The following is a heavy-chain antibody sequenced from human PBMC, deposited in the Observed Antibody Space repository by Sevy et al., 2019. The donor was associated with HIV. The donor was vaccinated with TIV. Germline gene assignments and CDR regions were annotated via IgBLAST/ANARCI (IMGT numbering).Heavy chain of an antibody. V-gene: IGHV3-21*01. D-gene: IGHD4-4*01. Sequence: GGSLRLSCAASGFTFSSYSMNWVRQAPGKGLEWVSSISSSSSYRYYADSVKARFTISRDNAKTSLFLQMNSLRAEDTAVYYCARGYSNYLIDYWGQGTLVTVSS. J-gene: IGHJ4*02. CDR1: GFTFSSYS. CDR2: ISSSSSYR. CDR3: ARGYSNYLIDY.